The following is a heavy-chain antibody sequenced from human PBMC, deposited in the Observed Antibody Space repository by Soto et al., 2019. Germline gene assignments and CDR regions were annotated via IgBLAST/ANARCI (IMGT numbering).Heavy chain of an antibody. V-gene: IGHV3-72*01. D-gene: IGHD3-10*01. CDR2: IRNKANSYTT. CDR3: TRGGTMVQFDY. Sequence: GSLRLSCAASGFRFSDHYMDWVRQAPGKGLEWVGRIRNKANSYTTEYAASVTGRFTISRDDSKNSLYLQMNSLKTEDTAVHYCTRGGTMVQFDYWGQGTLVTVSS. J-gene: IGHJ4*02. CDR1: GFRFSDHY.